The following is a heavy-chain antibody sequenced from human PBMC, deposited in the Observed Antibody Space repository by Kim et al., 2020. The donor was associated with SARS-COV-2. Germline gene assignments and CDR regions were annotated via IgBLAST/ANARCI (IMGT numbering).Heavy chain of an antibody. V-gene: IGHV3-11*01. Sequence: GGSLRLSCAASGFTFSDYYMSWIRQAPGQGLQWVSYISSSSSTIYYADSAKGRFTISRDNAKNSLYLQMNSLRAEDTAVYYCARESLRYCSGTSCYIDDWGQGTLVTVSS. CDR1: GFTFSDYY. CDR3: ARESLRYCSGTSCYIDD. J-gene: IGHJ4*02. D-gene: IGHD2-15*01. CDR2: ISSSSSTI.